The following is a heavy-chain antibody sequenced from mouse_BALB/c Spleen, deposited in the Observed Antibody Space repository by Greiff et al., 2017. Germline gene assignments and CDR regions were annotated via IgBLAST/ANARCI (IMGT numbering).Heavy chain of an antibody. CDR1: GFTFSSFG. D-gene: IGHD2-1*01. CDR2: ISSGSSTI. CDR3: ARFPSTSSWFAY. V-gene: IGHV5-17*02. J-gene: IGHJ3*01. Sequence: EVKLVESGGGLVKPGGSRKLSCAASGFTFSSFGMHWVRQAPEKGLEWVAYISSGSSTIYYADTVKGRFTISRDNPKNTLFLQMTSLRSEDTAMYYCARFPSTSSWFAYWGQGTLVTVSA.